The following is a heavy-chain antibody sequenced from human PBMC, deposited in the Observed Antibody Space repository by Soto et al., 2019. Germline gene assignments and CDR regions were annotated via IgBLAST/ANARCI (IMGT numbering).Heavy chain of an antibody. CDR2: ISAYNGNT. D-gene: IGHD3-22*01. CDR3: ARDAPIGYYDSSGYVDY. CDR1: GYTFTSYG. J-gene: IGHJ4*02. V-gene: IGHV1-18*04. Sequence: ASLKVACKASGYTFTSYGISWVRQAPGQGLEWMGWISAYNGNTNYAQKLQGRVTMTTDTSTSTAYMELRSLRSDDTAVYYCARDAPIGYYDSSGYVDYWGQGTLVTVSS.